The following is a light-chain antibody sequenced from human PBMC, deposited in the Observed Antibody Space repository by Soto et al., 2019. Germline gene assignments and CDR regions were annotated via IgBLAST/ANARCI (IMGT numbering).Light chain of an antibody. CDR1: KNDIGGYDF. CDR2: EVV. J-gene: IGLJ1*01. CDR3: KSYAGSNTYG. V-gene: IGLV2-8*01. Sequence: QSALTQPPSASGSPGQSVTISCTGTKNDIGGYDFVSWYQHHPGKAPRLIIYEVVQRPSGVPDRFSGSRSGNTASLTVSGLQAADEADYFCKSYAGSNTYGFGSGTKLTVL.